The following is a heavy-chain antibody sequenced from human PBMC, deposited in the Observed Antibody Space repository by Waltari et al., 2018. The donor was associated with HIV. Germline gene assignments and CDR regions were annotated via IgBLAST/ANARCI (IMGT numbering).Heavy chain of an antibody. CDR3: AILIAAAGDFDY. V-gene: IGHV3-23*04. Sequence: EVQLVESGGGLVQSGGSLRLSCAASGFALRSYVMSWVRQAPGKGLEWVSTISGSDGNTYYPDSVQGRFTISRDNSKNTLFLQLNSLRAEDTAVYYCAILIAAAGDFDYWGQGTLVTVSS. CDR2: ISGSDGNT. CDR1: GFALRSYV. D-gene: IGHD6-13*01. J-gene: IGHJ4*02.